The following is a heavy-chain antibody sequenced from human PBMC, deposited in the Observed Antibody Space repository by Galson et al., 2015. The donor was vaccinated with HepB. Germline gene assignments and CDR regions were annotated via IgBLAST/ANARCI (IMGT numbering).Heavy chain of an antibody. Sequence: SLRLSCAASGFTFSSYAMHWVRQAPGKGLEWVAVISYDGSNKYYADSVKGRFTISRDNSKNTLYLQMNSLRAEDTAVYYCARARGYSSGWYWFDPWGQGTLVTVSS. CDR1: GFTFSSYA. CDR3: ARARGYSSGWYWFDP. J-gene: IGHJ5*02. D-gene: IGHD6-19*01. CDR2: ISYDGSNK. V-gene: IGHV3-30-3*01.